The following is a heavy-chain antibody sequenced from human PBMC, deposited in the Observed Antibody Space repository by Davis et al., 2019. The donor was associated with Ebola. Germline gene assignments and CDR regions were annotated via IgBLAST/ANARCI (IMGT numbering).Heavy chain of an antibody. CDR2: IYYSGST. V-gene: IGHV4-59*11. Sequence: PSETLSPTCTLSGGSISSHYWSWIRQPPGKGLEWIGYIYYSGSTDYNPSLKSRVTISLDTSKNQFSLKLSSVTAADTAVYYCARFTWCSSTSCYYYYGMDVWGQGTTVTVSS. CDR3: ARFTWCSSTSCYYYYGMDV. CDR1: GGSISSHY. D-gene: IGHD2-2*01. J-gene: IGHJ6*02.